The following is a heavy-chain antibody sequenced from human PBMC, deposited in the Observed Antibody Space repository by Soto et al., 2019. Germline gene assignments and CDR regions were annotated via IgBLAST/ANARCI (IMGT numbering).Heavy chain of an antibody. CDR3: AKEEHSGSYY. CDR2: LSYDGSNK. V-gene: IGHV3-30*18. J-gene: IGHJ4*02. CDR1: GFTFSSYG. D-gene: IGHD1-26*01. Sequence: QVQLVESGGGVVQPGRSLRLSCAASGFTFSSYGMHWVRQAPGKGLEWVAVLSYDGSNKFYADSVKGRFTISRDNSKNTLYLQMNSLRAEDTAVYYCAKEEHSGSYYWGQGTLVTVSS.